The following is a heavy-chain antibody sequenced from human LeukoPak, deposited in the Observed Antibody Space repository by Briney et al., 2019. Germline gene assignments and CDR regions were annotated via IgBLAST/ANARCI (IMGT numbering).Heavy chain of an antibody. CDR3: ARGMGRSGVRYFDYYFDY. Sequence: GASVKVSCKASGYTFTGYYMHWVRQAPGQGLEWMGWINPNSGGTNYAQKFQGRVTMTRDTSISTAYMELSRLRSDDTAVYYCARGMGRSGVRYFDYYFDYWGQGTLVTVSS. V-gene: IGHV1-2*02. CDR1: GYTFTGYY. J-gene: IGHJ4*02. CDR2: INPNSGGT. D-gene: IGHD3-9*01.